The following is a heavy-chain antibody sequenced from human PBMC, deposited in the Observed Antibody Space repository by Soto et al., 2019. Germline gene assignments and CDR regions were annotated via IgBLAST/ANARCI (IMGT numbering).Heavy chain of an antibody. CDR3: ARGVNYPIDSVDY. CDR1: GGSINNNYYY. Sequence: SETLSLTCTVSGGSINNNYYYWGWVRQPPGKGLEWIASISRIGTTYYNPSLKRRFSISVDTSKNQFSLQLSSVTVAYTAVYYCARGVNYPIDSVDYWGQGTLVNVSS. V-gene: IGHV4-39*07. CDR2: ISRIGTT. J-gene: IGHJ4*02. D-gene: IGHD1-7*01.